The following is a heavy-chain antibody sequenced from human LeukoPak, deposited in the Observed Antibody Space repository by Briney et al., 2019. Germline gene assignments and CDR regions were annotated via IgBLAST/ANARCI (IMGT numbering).Heavy chain of an antibody. J-gene: IGHJ5*02. Sequence: GGSLRLSCAASGFTISNNYMSWLRQAPGKGLECVSVLYSNNSTYYADSVKGRFTISRDDSKNTLFLQMNSLRAEDTAIYYCAANHPFDPWGQGTLVTVSS. D-gene: IGHD4/OR15-4a*01. CDR3: AANHPFDP. CDR2: LYSNNST. V-gene: IGHV3-66*01. CDR1: GFTISNNY.